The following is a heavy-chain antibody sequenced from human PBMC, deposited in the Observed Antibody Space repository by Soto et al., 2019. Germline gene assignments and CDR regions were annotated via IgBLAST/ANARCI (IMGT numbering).Heavy chain of an antibody. CDR2: IYYSGST. CDR3: ARGYDILTGPPDY. V-gene: IGHV4-31*03. D-gene: IGHD3-9*01. Sequence: PSETLSLTCTVSGGSISSGGYYWSWIRQHPGKGLEWIGYIYYSGSTYYNPSLKSRVIISADTSKNQFSLKLTSVTAADTAVYYCARGYDILTGPPDYWGQGTLVTVSS. CDR1: GGSISSGGYY. J-gene: IGHJ4*02.